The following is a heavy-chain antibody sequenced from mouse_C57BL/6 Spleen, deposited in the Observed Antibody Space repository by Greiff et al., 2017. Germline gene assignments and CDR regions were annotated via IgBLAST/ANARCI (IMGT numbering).Heavy chain of an antibody. Sequence: EVKLVESGPGLVKPSQSLSLTCSVTGYSITSGYYWNWIRQFPGNKLEWMGYISYDGSNNYNPSLKNRISITRDTSKNQFFLKLNSVTTEDTATYYCARGTTVVDLYFDYWGQGTTLTVSS. CDR2: ISYDGSN. CDR1: GYSITSGYY. J-gene: IGHJ2*01. V-gene: IGHV3-6*01. CDR3: ARGTTVVDLYFDY. D-gene: IGHD1-1*01.